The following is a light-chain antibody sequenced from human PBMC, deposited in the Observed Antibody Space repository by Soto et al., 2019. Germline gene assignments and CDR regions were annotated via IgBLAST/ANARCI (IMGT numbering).Light chain of an antibody. CDR1: QNIDTY. CDR3: QQYNNWPPIT. V-gene: IGKV3-15*01. Sequence: MTQSPSTLSPGERATLSCRASQNIDTYLDWYQQKPGQAPRLLIYGASTRATGIPARFSGSGSGTEFTLTISSLQSEDFAVYYCQQYNNWPPITFGQGTRLEIK. J-gene: IGKJ5*01. CDR2: GAS.